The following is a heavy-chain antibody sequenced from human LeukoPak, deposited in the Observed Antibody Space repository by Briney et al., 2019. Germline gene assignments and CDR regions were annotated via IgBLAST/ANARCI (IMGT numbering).Heavy chain of an antibody. CDR3: ATPSGTFLAYYYGMDV. V-gene: IGHV1-24*01. CDR1: GYTLTELS. J-gene: IGHJ6*02. CDR2: FDPEDGET. D-gene: IGHD1-26*01. Sequence: ASVKVSCKVSGYTLTELSMHWVRQAPGKGLEWMGGFDPEDGETLYAQRFQGRVTMTKDTSTQTVYMELSSLKSEDTAVYYCATPSGTFLAYYYGMDVWGQGTTVTVSS.